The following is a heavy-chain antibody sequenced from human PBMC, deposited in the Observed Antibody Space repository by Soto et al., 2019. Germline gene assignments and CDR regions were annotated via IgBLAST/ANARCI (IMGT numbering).Heavy chain of an antibody. CDR1: GFTVRGNY. CDR3: ASVDTGMVFGY. V-gene: IGHV3-53*01. D-gene: IGHD5-18*01. CDR2: IYSGGST. Sequence: QILSDATSGFTVRGNYKLWVLQAPGKGLEWVSVIYSGGSTYYADSVKGRFTISRDNSKNTLYLQMNSLRAEDTAVYYCASVDTGMVFGYWGQGTLVTVSS. J-gene: IGHJ4*02.